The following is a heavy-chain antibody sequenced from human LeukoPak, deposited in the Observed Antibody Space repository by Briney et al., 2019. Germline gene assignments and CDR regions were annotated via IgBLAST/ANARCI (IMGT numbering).Heavy chain of an antibody. D-gene: IGHD5-24*01. Sequence: SETLSLTCPVSGGSISNYYYWTWIRQPPGKGLEWIGYLYYTGSTNFNPSLKSRVTMPLDTSRNQFSLTATSLTAADTAVYYCARGAMATTPFFDYWGQGTLVTVSS. CDR1: GGSISNYY. CDR3: ARGAMATTPFFDY. V-gene: IGHV4-59*01. CDR2: LYYTGST. J-gene: IGHJ4*02.